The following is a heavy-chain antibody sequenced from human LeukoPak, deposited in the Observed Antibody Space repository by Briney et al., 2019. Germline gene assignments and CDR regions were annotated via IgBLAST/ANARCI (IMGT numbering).Heavy chain of an antibody. CDR1: GFTFSSYW. V-gene: IGHV3-74*01. Sequence: GGSLRLSCAASGFTFSSYWMHWVRQAPGKGLVWVSHINSDGSNTNYADSVKGRFTISRDNSKNTLYLQMNSLRAEDTAVYYCAGFRGVIYYWGQGTLVTVSS. J-gene: IGHJ4*02. CDR2: INSDGSNT. CDR3: AGFRGVIYY. D-gene: IGHD3-10*01.